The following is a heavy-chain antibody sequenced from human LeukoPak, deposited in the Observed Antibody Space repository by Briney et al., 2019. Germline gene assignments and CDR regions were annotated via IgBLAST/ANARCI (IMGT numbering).Heavy chain of an antibody. V-gene: IGHV4-61*01. D-gene: IGHD7-27*01. Sequence: SDTLSLTCTVSGGSVSSVSHPWSWIRQPPGKGLEWIGYSSNSGCTNCNPSLKSRVTISVDTSKNQFSLKLTAVTAADTAVYYCARDNWGSLDYWGQGILVTVSS. CDR2: SSNSGCT. J-gene: IGHJ4*02. CDR3: ARDNWGSLDY. CDR1: GGSVSSVSHP.